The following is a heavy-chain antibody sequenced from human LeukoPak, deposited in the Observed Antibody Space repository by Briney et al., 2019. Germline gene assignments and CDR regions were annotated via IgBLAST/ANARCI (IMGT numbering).Heavy chain of an antibody. J-gene: IGHJ3*02. CDR2: ISYDGSNK. V-gene: IGHV3-30-3*01. CDR3: ARDPDDSMYQDAFDI. CDR1: GFTFSSYA. D-gene: IGHD3-22*01. Sequence: PGRSLRLSCAASGFTFSSYAMHWVRQAPGKGLEWVAVISYDGSNKYYADSVKGRFTISRDNSKNTLYLQMNSLRAEDTAVYYCARDPDDSMYQDAFDIWGQGTMVTVSS.